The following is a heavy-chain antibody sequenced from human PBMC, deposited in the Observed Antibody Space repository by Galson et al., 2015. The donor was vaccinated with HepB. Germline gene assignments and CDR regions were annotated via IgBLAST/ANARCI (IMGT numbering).Heavy chain of an antibody. CDR2: INTNTGNP. CDR3: ARDRPRESDYYDSSGYYEQLPNFDY. Sequence: SVKVSCKASGYTFTSYAMNWVRQAPGQGLEWMGWINTNTGNPTYAQGFTGRFVFSLDTSVSTAYLQISSLKAEDTAVYYCARDRPRESDYYDSSGYYEQLPNFDYWGQGTLVTVSS. J-gene: IGHJ4*02. V-gene: IGHV7-4-1*02. CDR1: GYTFTSYA. D-gene: IGHD3-22*01.